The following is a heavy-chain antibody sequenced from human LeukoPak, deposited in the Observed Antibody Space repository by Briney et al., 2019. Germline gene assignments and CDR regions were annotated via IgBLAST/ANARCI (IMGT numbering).Heavy chain of an antibody. D-gene: IGHD5-24*01. V-gene: IGHV3-23*01. CDR3: AQDIGWLPFAY. J-gene: IGHJ4*02. Sequence: GGSLGLSCAASGFTFSSYGMNWVRQAPGKGLEWISGISPSGCGTYYADFVKGRFTISRDDAKNTLYLQMNSLRRDDTAVYYCAQDIGWLPFAYWGQGTLVTVSS. CDR2: ISPSGCGT. CDR1: GFTFSSYG.